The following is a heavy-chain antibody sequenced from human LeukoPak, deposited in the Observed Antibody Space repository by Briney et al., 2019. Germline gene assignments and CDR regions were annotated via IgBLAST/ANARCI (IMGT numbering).Heavy chain of an antibody. V-gene: IGHV1-8*01. CDR1: GYTFTSYD. CDR3: ARGIRMVRGVPPVYYFDY. CDR2: MNPNSGNT. J-gene: IGHJ4*02. Sequence: ASVKVSCKASGYTFTSYDINWVRQATGQGLEWMGWMNPNSGNTGYAQKFQGRVTMTRNTSISTAYMELSCLRSEDTAVYYCARGIRMVRGVPPVYYFDYWGQGTLVTVSS. D-gene: IGHD3-10*01.